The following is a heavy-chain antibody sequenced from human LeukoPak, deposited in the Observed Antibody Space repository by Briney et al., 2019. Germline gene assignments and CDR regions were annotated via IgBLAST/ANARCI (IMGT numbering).Heavy chain of an antibody. D-gene: IGHD1-7*01. CDR2: IYHSGNT. J-gene: IGHJ4*02. CDR1: GGSVSSGSSF. CDR3: ARGRNYDY. V-gene: IGHV4-61*01. Sequence: SETLSLTCTVSGGSVSSGSSFWSWIRQPPGKGLEWIGYIYHSGNTNYNPSLKSRVTISVDTSKNQFSLKLSSVTAADTAVYYCARGRNYDYWGQGTLVTVSS.